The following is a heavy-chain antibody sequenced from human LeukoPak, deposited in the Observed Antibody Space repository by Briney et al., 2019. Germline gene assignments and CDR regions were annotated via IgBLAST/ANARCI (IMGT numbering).Heavy chain of an antibody. J-gene: IGHJ4*02. Sequence: GSLRLSCAASGFTFSSYGMHWVRQAPGKGLEWVAVIWYDGSNKYYADSVKGRFTISRDNSKNTLYPQMNSLKTDDTAMYYCTRGSGSYDYWGQGTLVTVSS. CDR3: TRGSGSYDY. V-gene: IGHV3-33*01. CDR1: GFTFSSYG. CDR2: IWYDGSNK. D-gene: IGHD1-26*01.